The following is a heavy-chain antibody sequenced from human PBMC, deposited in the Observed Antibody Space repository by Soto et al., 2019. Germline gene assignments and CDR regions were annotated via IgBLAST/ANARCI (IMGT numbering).Heavy chain of an antibody. J-gene: IGHJ6*03. V-gene: IGHV4-39*01. Sequence: QLRLQESGPRLLKPSATLSLTCAVSGDSVTSSDVAWGWIRQPPGKGPEWIASIHTSGTANHNPSLHSRGSISIDTSRNEVSLKRTSVTAADTSVYCGVRLPPTVTPGRNFYYYMDVWGKGTTGIVSS. CDR2: IHTSGTA. CDR1: GDSVTSSDVA. CDR3: VRLPPTVTPGRNFYYYMDV. D-gene: IGHD4-17*01.